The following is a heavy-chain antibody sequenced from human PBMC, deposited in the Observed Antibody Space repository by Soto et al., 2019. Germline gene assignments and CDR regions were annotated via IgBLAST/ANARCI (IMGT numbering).Heavy chain of an antibody. CDR3: ATRQGGSYNWFDP. CDR1: GGSTSRSSYS. D-gene: IGHD2-15*01. V-gene: IGHV4-39*01. CDR2: IYYSGST. Sequence: ETLSLTCTVSGGSTSRSSYSWGWIRQPPGKGLEWIGTIYYSGSTYYNPSLKSRVTISVDTSKNQFSLKLSSVTAANTAVYYCATRQGGSYNWFDPWGQGTLVTVSS. J-gene: IGHJ5*02.